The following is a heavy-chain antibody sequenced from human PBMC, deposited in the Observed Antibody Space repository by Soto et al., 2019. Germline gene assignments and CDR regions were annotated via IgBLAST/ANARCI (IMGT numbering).Heavy chain of an antibody. J-gene: IGHJ6*03. CDR3: ARGNEISSTAYYYYYMDV. CDR2: IYYSGST. D-gene: IGHD2-2*01. CDR1: GGSISSGGYY. V-gene: IGHV4-31*03. Sequence: SETLSLTCTVSGGSISSGGYYWSWIRQHPGKGLEWIGYIYYSGSTYYNPSLKSRVTISVDTSKNQFSLKLSSVTAADTAVYYCARGNEISSTAYYYYYMDVWGKGTTVTVSS.